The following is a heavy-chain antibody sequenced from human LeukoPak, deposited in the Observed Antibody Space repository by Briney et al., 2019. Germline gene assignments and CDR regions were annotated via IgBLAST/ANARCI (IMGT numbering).Heavy chain of an antibody. CDR3: ATKTIGRHYGY. Sequence: GGSLRLSCAASGFTFSSCGFNWVRQAPGKGLEWVSSIGPTGTDRYYADSVRGRFTISRDNAKNSMYLQMDSLRDEDTAVYYCATKTIGRHYGYWGQGTLLTVSS. V-gene: IGHV3-21*01. D-gene: IGHD1-14*01. CDR1: GFTFSSCG. J-gene: IGHJ4*02. CDR2: IGPTGTDR.